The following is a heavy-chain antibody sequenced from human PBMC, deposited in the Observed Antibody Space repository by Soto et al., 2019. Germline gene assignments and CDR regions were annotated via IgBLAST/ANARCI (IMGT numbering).Heavy chain of an antibody. CDR3: VRGPYNYNSRYFDY. CDR1: GGSYSCYC. V-gene: IGHV4-34*01. CDR2: INHSGIT. J-gene: IGHJ4*02. D-gene: IGHD1-1*01. Sequence: PSETLSLTCTVFGGSYSCYCLTWIRQPPGKGLEWLSEINHSGITKYNPSVESRVSMSVDTSKNQFSLRLYSVTAADTAVYFCVRGPYNYNSRYFDYWGQGTLVTVS.